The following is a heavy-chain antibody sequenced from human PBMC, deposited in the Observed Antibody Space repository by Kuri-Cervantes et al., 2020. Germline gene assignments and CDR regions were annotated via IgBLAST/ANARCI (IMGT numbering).Heavy chain of an antibody. Sequence: SETLSLTCTVSGGSISSGGYYWSWIRQHPGKGLEWIGYIYYSGSTYYNPSLKSRVTISVDTSKNQFSLKLSSVTAADTAVYYCARGEMVRGVIITSGYYYGMDVWGQGTTVTVSS. CDR1: GGSISSGGYY. CDR2: IYYSGST. J-gene: IGHJ6*02. D-gene: IGHD3-10*01. V-gene: IGHV4-31*03. CDR3: ARGEMVRGVIITSGYYYGMDV.